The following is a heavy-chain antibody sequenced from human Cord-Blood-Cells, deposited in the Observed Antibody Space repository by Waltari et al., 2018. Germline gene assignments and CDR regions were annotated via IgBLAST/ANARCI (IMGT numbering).Heavy chain of an antibody. CDR1: GGTFSSYA. CDR3: ARVWAAAGTGAFDI. Sequence: QVQLVQSGAEVKKPGSSVKVSCKASGGTFSSYAISWVRQAPGQGLEWMGGIIPILGIANYAQKFQGRVTITADESTSTAYMELSSLRSEDTAVYYCARVWAAAGTGAFDIWGQGTMVTVSS. J-gene: IGHJ3*02. D-gene: IGHD6-13*01. V-gene: IGHV1-69*04. CDR2: IIPILGIA.